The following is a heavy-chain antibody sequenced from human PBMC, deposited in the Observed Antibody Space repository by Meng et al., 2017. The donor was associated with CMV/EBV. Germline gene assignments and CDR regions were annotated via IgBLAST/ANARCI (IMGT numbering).Heavy chain of an antibody. CDR3: ARERGDDSGYNFDS. D-gene: IGHD3-22*01. J-gene: IGHJ4*02. Sequence: QGLLQRSGPGLAQPSETLSLPCSVSGGFFSGFFWTWIRQPAGKGLEWIGRIYSTGGTNYNPSFESRVTISLDGSNNQFSLKLNSVTAADTAIYYCARERGDDSGYNFDSWGQGTLVTVSS. V-gene: IGHV4-4*07. CDR2: IYSTGGT. CDR1: GGFFSGFF.